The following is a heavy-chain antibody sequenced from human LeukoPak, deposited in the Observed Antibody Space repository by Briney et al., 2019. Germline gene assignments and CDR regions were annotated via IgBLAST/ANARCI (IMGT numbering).Heavy chain of an antibody. Sequence: GGSLRLSCAASGFTFSNYAMSWVRQAPGKGLEWVSAISGSGGRTYYADSVKGRFSISRDISKNTLYLQMNSLRAEDTAIYYCAKDGKTRNWNYFQAKPVYWGQGTLVTVSS. CDR2: ISGSGGRT. D-gene: IGHD1-7*01. CDR1: GFTFSNYA. V-gene: IGHV3-23*01. CDR3: AKDGKTRNWNYFQAKPVY. J-gene: IGHJ4*02.